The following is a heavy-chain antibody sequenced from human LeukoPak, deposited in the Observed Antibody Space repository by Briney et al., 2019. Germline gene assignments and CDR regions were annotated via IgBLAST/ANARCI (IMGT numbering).Heavy chain of an antibody. CDR3: TTGLSVGKRGY. CDR1: GFTLSNAY. V-gene: IGHV3-15*01. Sequence: PGGSLRLSCVASGFTLSNAYMNWVRQAPGKGLEWVGRLKSKADGGTTDHAASVKGRFTISGDDSKSTLYLQMNSLKTEDTAVYYCTTGLSVGKRGYWGQGTLVTVSS. CDR2: LKSKADGGTT. J-gene: IGHJ4*02. D-gene: IGHD2/OR15-2a*01.